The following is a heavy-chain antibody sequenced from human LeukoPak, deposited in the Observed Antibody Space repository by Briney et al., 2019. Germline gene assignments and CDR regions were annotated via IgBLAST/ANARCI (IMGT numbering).Heavy chain of an antibody. CDR3: ARGYDFWVHDY. CDR2: ISHDGSNK. J-gene: IGHJ4*02. D-gene: IGHD3-3*01. V-gene: IGHV3-30-3*01. CDR1: GFTFSSYA. Sequence: GGSLRLSCAASGFTFSSYAMHWVRQAPGKGLEWVAVISHDGSNKYYADSVKGRFTISRDNSKNTLYLQMNSLRAEDTAVYYCARGYDFWVHDYWGQGTLVTVSS.